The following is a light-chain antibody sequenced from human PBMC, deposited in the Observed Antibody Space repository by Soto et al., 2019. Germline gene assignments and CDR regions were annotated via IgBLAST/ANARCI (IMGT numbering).Light chain of an antibody. Sequence: EIFLTQSPGTLSLSPWERATLSCRASQSVSNRYLAWYQQKPGQAPRLLIYGASSRATGIPDRFSGSGSGTDFTLTISRLEPEDFAVYYCQQYGSSSWTFGQGTKVDI. CDR3: QQYGSSSWT. CDR1: QSVSNRY. J-gene: IGKJ1*01. CDR2: GAS. V-gene: IGKV3-20*01.